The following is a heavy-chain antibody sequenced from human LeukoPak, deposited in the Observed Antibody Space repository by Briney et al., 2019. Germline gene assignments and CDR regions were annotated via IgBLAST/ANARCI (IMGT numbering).Heavy chain of an antibody. CDR3: AKGPSITIFGVVISTGHNWFDP. D-gene: IGHD3-3*01. V-gene: IGHV3-23*01. CDR1: GFTFSSYT. Sequence: GGSLRLSCAASGFTFSSYTMSWVRQAPGKGLEWVSAISGSGGSTYYADSVKGRFTISRDNSKNTLYLQMNSLRAEDTAVYYCAKGPSITIFGVVISTGHNWFDPWGQGTLVTVSS. CDR2: ISGSGGST. J-gene: IGHJ5*02.